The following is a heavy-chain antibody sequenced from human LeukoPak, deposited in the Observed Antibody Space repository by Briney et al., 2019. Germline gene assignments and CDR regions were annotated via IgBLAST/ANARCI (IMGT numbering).Heavy chain of an antibody. CDR1: GGSISSYY. Sequence: SETLSLTCTVSGGSISSYYWSWIRQPPGKGLGWIGYIYYSGSTNYNPPLKSRVTISVDTSKNQFSLKLSSVTAADTAVYYCARGPRWGSYYYYMDVWGKGTTVTVSS. J-gene: IGHJ6*03. CDR2: IYYSGST. CDR3: ARGPRWGSYYYYMDV. D-gene: IGHD3-16*01. V-gene: IGHV4-59*01.